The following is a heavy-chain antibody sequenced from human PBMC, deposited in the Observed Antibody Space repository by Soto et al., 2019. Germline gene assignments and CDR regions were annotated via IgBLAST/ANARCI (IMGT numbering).Heavy chain of an antibody. CDR3: ARDLGYYDSSGYYPPHVVDY. Sequence: QVQLVESGGGVVQPGRSLRLSCAASGFTFSSYAMHWVRQAPGKGLEWVAVISYDGSNKYYADSVKGRFTISRDNSKNTLYLQMNSLRAEDTAVYYCARDLGYYDSSGYYPPHVVDYWGQGTLVTVSS. D-gene: IGHD3-22*01. J-gene: IGHJ4*02. V-gene: IGHV3-30-3*01. CDR2: ISYDGSNK. CDR1: GFTFSSYA.